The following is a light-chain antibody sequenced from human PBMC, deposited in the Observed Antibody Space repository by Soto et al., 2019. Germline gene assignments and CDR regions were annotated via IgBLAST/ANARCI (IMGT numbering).Light chain of an antibody. CDR1: SSDVGNYNY. J-gene: IGLJ2*01. CDR2: QVS. Sequence: QSALTQPASVSGSPGQSITISCTGTSSDVGNYNYVSWYQQHPGKAPKLMIYQVSNRPSGVSNRFSGSKSGNTASLTISGLQAADEADYYCSSYTTSTTVVFGGGTKLTVL. CDR3: SSYTTSTTVV. V-gene: IGLV2-14*01.